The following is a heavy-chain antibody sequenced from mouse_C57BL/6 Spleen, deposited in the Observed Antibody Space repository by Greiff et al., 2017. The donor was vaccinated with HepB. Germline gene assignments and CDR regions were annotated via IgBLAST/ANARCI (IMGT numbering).Heavy chain of an antibody. CDR3: ARDEGRDYDEGGYFDY. CDR2: ISDGGSYT. CDR1: GFTFSSYA. V-gene: IGHV5-4*01. J-gene: IGHJ2*01. D-gene: IGHD2-4*01. Sequence: EVKLMESGGGLVKPGGSLKLSCAASGFTFSSYAMSWVRQTPEKRLEWVATISDGGSYTYYPDNVKGRFTISRDNAKNNLYLQMSHLKSEDTAMYYCARDEGRDYDEGGYFDYWGQGTTLTVSS.